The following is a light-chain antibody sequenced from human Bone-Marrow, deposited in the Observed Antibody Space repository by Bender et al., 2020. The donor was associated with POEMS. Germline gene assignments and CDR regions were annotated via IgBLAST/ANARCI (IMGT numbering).Light chain of an antibody. V-gene: IGLV3-1*01. CDR1: KLGNKY. CDR3: QAWDTSTLN. J-gene: IGLJ2*01. Sequence: SYELTQPPSVSVSPGQTASITCSGDKLGNKYVCWYQQKPGQSPLLVIYQDTQRPSGIPERFSGSNSGNTATLTISGTQAMDEADYYSQAWDTSTLNFGGWTKLTV. CDR2: QDT.